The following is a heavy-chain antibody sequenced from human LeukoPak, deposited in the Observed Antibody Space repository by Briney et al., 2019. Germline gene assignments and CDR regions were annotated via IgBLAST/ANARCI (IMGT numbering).Heavy chain of an antibody. Sequence: ASVKVSCKASGYTFTGYYMHWVRQAPGQGLEWMGGINPNSGGTNYAQKFQGRVTMTRDTSISTPYMELSRLRSDDTAVYYCARGRSGSYSPYYFDYWGQGTLVTVSS. D-gene: IGHD1-26*01. CDR3: ARGRSGSYSPYYFDY. CDR1: GYTFTGYY. CDR2: INPNSGGT. V-gene: IGHV1-2*02. J-gene: IGHJ4*02.